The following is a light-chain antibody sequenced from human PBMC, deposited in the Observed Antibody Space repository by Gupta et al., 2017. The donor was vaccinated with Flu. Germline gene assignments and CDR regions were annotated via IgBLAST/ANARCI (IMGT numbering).Light chain of an antibody. CDR1: SSNIGSNT. J-gene: IGLJ1*01. CDR3: AAWDDSLNGASV. CDR2: DNN. V-gene: IGLV1-44*01. Sequence: QSVLTQPPSASGTPGQRVTISCSGSSSNIGSNTVDWYQQLPGTAPKLLIYDNNQRPSGVPDRFSGSKSGTSASLAISGLQSEEEADYYCAAWDDSLNGASVFGTGTKVTVI.